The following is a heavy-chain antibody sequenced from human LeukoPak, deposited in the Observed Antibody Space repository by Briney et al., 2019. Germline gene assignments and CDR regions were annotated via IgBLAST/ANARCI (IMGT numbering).Heavy chain of an antibody. CDR2: ISSSGSTI. CDR3: AELGITMIGGV. V-gene: IGHV3-48*03. J-gene: IGHJ6*04. D-gene: IGHD3-10*02. CDR1: GFTFSSYE. Sequence: GGSLRLSCAASGFTFSSYEMNWVRQASGEGLEWVSYISSSGSTIYYADSVKGRFTISRDNAKKSLYLQMNSLRAEDTAVYYCAELGITMIGGVWGKGTTVTISS.